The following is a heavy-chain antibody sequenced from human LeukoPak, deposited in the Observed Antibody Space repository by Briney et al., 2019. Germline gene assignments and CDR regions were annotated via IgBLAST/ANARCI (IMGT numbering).Heavy chain of an antibody. J-gene: IGHJ5*02. Sequence: GGSLRLSCAASGFTFSNYTLSWVRQTPGKGLEWVSTISASGHSTYYTDSVKGRFTISRDNSNSTLFLQMGSLSAEDTAIYYCATDVYGDYSRWFDPWGQGTLVTVSS. V-gene: IGHV3-23*01. D-gene: IGHD4-17*01. CDR2: ISASGHST. CDR1: GFTFSNYT. CDR3: ATDVYGDYSRWFDP.